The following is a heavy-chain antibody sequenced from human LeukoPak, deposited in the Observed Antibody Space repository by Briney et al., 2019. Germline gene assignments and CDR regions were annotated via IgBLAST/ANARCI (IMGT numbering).Heavy chain of an antibody. D-gene: IGHD4-23*01. J-gene: IGHJ4*02. CDR1: GFTFSSYA. CDR3: AKDDGGLTDY. Sequence: GGPLRLSCAASGFTFSSYAMSWVRQAPGKGLEWVSAISGSGGSTYYADSVKGRFTIPRDNSKNTLYLQMNSLRAEDTAVYYCAKDDGGLTDYWGQGTLVTVSS. CDR2: ISGSGGST. V-gene: IGHV3-23*01.